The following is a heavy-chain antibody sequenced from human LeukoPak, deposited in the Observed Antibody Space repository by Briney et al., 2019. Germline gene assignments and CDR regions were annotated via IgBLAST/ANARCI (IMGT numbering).Heavy chain of an antibody. CDR3: ARDLGDTSRFLWGNYFDH. V-gene: IGHV1-46*01. CDR2: INPSTGGA. Sequence: ASVKVSCKASGYTFPNYYIHWVRQAPGQGLEWMAIINPSTGGAHYAQRFQGRVTVTRDTSTSTVYMELSSLRSEDTAVYYCARDLGDTSRFLWGNYFDHWGQGTLVTVSS. CDR1: GYTFPNYY. J-gene: IGHJ4*02. D-gene: IGHD6-13*01.